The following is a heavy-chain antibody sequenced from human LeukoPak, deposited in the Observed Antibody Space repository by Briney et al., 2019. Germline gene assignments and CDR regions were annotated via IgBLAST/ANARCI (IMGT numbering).Heavy chain of an antibody. J-gene: IGHJ4*02. CDR3: THAKLSGYDYKYYFDY. V-gene: IGHV1-69*04. CDR2: IIPILGIA. D-gene: IGHD5-12*01. Sequence: SVKVSCKASGGTFSSYAISWVRQAPGQGPEWMGRIIPILGIANYAQKFQGRVTITADKSTSTAYMELSSLRSEDTAVYYCTHAKLSGYDYKYYFDYWGQGTLVTVSS. CDR1: GGTFSSYA.